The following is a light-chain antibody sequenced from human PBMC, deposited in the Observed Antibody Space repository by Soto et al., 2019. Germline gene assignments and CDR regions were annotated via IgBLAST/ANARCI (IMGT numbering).Light chain of an antibody. CDR1: QSVSSTY. J-gene: IGKJ2*01. V-gene: IGKV3-20*01. CDR3: QQYGSTSYT. CDR2: GAS. Sequence: EIVLTQSPGTLSLSPGERATLSCRASQSVSSTYLAWYQQNPGQAPRLRIYGASSRATGIPDRFSGSGSGTDFTLTISSLEPEDFAVYFCQQYGSTSYTFGQGTKLEIK.